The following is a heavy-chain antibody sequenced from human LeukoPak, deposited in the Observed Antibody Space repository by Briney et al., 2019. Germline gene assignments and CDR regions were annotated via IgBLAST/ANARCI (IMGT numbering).Heavy chain of an antibody. Sequence: GGSLRLSCAASKFIFSEYAMDWVRQAPGKGLEWVAAIGASGSSTYYAPSVEGCFTISRDNSKETLYLQMDSLRADDTAVYYCARDSAWGYCSSTSCYTLDYWGQGTLVTVSS. V-gene: IGHV3-23*01. D-gene: IGHD2-2*02. J-gene: IGHJ4*02. CDR1: KFIFSEYA. CDR2: IGASGSST. CDR3: ARDSAWGYCSSTSCYTLDY.